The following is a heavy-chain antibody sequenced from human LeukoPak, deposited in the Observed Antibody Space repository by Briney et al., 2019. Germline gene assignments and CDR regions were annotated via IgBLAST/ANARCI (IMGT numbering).Heavy chain of an antibody. J-gene: IGHJ4*02. D-gene: IGHD2-15*01. V-gene: IGHV4-39*07. Sequence: SQTLSLTCTVSGGSISSGSYYWSWIRQPAGKGLEWIGSIYYSGSTYYNPSLKSRVTISVDTSKNQFSLKLSSVTAADTAVYYCAKEHMAAAVYYFDYWGQGTLVTVSS. CDR1: GGSISSGSYY. CDR3: AKEHMAAAVYYFDY. CDR2: IYYSGST.